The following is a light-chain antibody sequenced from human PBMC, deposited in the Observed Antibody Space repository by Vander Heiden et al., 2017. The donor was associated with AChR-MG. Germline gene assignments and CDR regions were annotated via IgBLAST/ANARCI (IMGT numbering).Light chain of an antibody. CDR3: AAWDGSLNGVL. V-gene: IGLV1-44*01. Sequence: QSVLTQPPSASGTPGQRVTISCSGSSSNVGSNSVNWYQQLPGTAPKLLIYSNHQRPSGVPDRFSGSKSGTSASLAISGLQSEDEADYYCAAWDGSLNGVLFGGGTKLNVL. CDR1: SSNVGSNS. CDR2: SNH. J-gene: IGLJ2*01.